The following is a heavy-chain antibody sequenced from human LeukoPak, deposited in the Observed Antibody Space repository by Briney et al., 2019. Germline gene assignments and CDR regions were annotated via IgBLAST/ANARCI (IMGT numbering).Heavy chain of an antibody. CDR2: ISAYNGNT. J-gene: IGHJ6*03. CDR1: GYTFTSYG. D-gene: IGHD3-22*01. V-gene: IGHV1-18*01. Sequence: ASVKVSCKASGYTFTSYGISWVRQAPGQGLEWMGWISAYNGNTNYAQKLQGRVTMTTDTSTSTAYMELRSLRSDDTAVYYCARVHYYDSGGYSRRIGHYYYYYYMDVWGKGTTVTVSS. CDR3: ARVHYYDSGGYSRRIGHYYYYYYMDV.